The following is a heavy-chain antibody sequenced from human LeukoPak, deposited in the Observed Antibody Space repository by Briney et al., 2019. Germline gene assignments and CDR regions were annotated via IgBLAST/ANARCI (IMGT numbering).Heavy chain of an antibody. CDR1: GFTFSSYG. J-gene: IGHJ4*02. Sequence: GGSLRLSCAASGFTFSSYGMHWVRQAPGKGLEWVAFIRYDGSNKYYADSVKGRFTISRDNSKNTPYLQMNSLRAEDTAVYYCAKVMGSSGWSSYWGQGTLVTVSS. CDR3: AKVMGSSGWSSY. D-gene: IGHD6-19*01. CDR2: IRYDGSNK. V-gene: IGHV3-30*02.